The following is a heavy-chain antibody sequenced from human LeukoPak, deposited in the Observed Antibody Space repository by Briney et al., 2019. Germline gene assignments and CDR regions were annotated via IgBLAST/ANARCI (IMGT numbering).Heavy chain of an antibody. D-gene: IGHD2-21*02. CDR3: ARDRAYCGGDCYSDWFDP. Sequence: SVKVSCKASGGTFSSYAISWVRQAPGQGLEWMGGIIPIFGTANYAQKFQGRVTITADESTSTAYMELSSLRSEDTAVYYCARDRAYCGGDCYSDWFDPWGQGTLVTVSS. V-gene: IGHV1-69*13. CDR2: IIPIFGTA. CDR1: GGTFSSYA. J-gene: IGHJ5*02.